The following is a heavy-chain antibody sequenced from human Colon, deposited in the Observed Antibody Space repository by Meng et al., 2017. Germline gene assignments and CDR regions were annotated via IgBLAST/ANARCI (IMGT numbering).Heavy chain of an antibody. Sequence: GESLKISCAASGFIFSNYYMVWVRQPPGKGLVLVSDISSDGSSARDADSVRGRFTTSRDNAKNTLYLQMNSLGVEDTAVYYCVRDERRSVDYWGQGTLVTVSS. CDR3: VRDERRSVDY. J-gene: IGHJ4*01. V-gene: IGHV3-74*01. CDR1: GFIFSNYY. CDR2: ISSDGSSA. D-gene: IGHD3-3*01.